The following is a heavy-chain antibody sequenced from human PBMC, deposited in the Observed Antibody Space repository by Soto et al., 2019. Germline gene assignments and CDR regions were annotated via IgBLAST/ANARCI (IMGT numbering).Heavy chain of an antibody. V-gene: IGHV4-39*01. CDR2: IYYSGST. D-gene: IGHD2-15*01. J-gene: IGHJ1*01. CDR3: ARRSTVVTKPREW. Sequence: QLQLQESGPGLVEPSETLSLTCTVSAGSSSSSSYYWGWIRQPPGKGLVWIGSIYYSGSTYYNPSLTSRVTISVDTSKNQYSLKLSSVTAADTAVYYCARRSTVVTKPREWWGQGTLVTVSS. CDR1: AGSSSSSSYY.